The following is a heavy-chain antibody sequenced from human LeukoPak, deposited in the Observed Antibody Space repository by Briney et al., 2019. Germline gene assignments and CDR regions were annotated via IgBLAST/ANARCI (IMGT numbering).Heavy chain of an antibody. V-gene: IGHV4-59*10. CDR3: ARGAGPFDY. CDR2: MYASRTT. CDR1: GGSFRGYY. Sequence: PPETLSLTRAVYGGSFRGYYWSWIRQSAARGGELIGRMYASRTTNYNPSLKSPDPMSLDTSKNQLSLRLKSVTAADTAVYYCARGAGPFDYWGQGTLVTVS. J-gene: IGHJ4*02. D-gene: IGHD3-16*01.